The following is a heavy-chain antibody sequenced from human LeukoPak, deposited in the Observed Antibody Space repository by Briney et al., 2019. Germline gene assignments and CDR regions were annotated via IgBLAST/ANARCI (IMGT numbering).Heavy chain of an antibody. D-gene: IGHD2-2*01. CDR1: GGSFSGYY. CDR2: INHSGST. CDR3: ARHVRKSYCSSTSCYWQYYYYMDV. Sequence: SETLSLTCAVYGGSFSGYYWSWIRQPPGKGLEWIGEINHSGSTNYNPSLKSRVTISVDTSKNQFSLKLSSVTAADTAVYYCARHVRKSYCSSTSCYWQYYYYMDVWGKGTTVTVSS. J-gene: IGHJ6*03. V-gene: IGHV4-34*01.